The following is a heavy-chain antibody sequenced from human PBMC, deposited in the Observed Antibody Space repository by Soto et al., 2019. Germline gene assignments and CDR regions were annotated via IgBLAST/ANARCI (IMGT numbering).Heavy chain of an antibody. CDR2: IYWNDDK. Sequence: QITLKESGPTLVKPTQTLTLTCTFSGFSLSTSGVGVGWVRQPPGKALEWLALIYWNDDKRYSPSLKSSLTITKDTPKNRVVLTMTNMDPRDTTTYFCAHRLGYCSGGSCYSGFDYWGQGTLVTVSS. J-gene: IGHJ4*02. D-gene: IGHD2-15*01. CDR3: AHRLGYCSGGSCYSGFDY. CDR1: GFSLSTSGVG. V-gene: IGHV2-5*01.